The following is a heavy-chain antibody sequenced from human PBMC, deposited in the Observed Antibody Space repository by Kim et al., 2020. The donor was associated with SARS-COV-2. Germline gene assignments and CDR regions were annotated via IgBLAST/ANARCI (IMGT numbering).Heavy chain of an antibody. CDR2: ISYDGSNK. D-gene: IGHD5-12*01. J-gene: IGHJ4*02. CDR3: ARDSVGDVEMATILLDY. V-gene: IGHV3-30-3*01. CDR1: GFTFSSYA. Sequence: GGSLRLSCAASGFTFSSYAMHWVRQAPGKGLEWVAVISYDGSNKYYADSVKGRFTISRDNSKNTLYLQMNSLRAEDTAVYYCARDSVGDVEMATILLDYWGQGTLVTVSS.